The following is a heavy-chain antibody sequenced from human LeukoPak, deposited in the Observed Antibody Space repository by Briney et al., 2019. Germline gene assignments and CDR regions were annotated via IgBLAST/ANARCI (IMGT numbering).Heavy chain of an antibody. CDR3: ARDFCSGGSCYSYFHY. CDR2: IYSSGGT. D-gene: IGHD2-15*01. Sequence: SETLSLTYAVYGGSLSGYYWSWIRQPPGKGLEWIGYIYSSGGTNYNPSLKSRVTISLDTSKNQFSLRLSSVTAADTAVYYCARDFCSGGSCYSYFHYWGQGTLVTVSS. J-gene: IGHJ4*02. CDR1: GGSLSGYY. V-gene: IGHV4-59*01.